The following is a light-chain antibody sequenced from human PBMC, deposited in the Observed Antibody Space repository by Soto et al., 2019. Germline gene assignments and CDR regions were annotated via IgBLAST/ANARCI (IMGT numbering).Light chain of an antibody. Sequence: EIVLTQSPGTLSLSPGERATLSCRASQSVSSSYLAWYQQKPGQAPRLLIYGASGRATGIPDRFSGSGSGTDFTLTISRLEPEDFAVYYCQQYGSSPWTFGQGTKGEIK. CDR1: QSVSSSY. V-gene: IGKV3-20*01. CDR3: QQYGSSPWT. CDR2: GAS. J-gene: IGKJ1*01.